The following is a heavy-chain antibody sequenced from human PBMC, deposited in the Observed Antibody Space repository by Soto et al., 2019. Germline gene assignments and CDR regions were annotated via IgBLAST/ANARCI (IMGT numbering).Heavy chain of an antibody. CDR3: ARDPQTYGDPLFYYFDY. J-gene: IGHJ4*02. D-gene: IGHD4-17*01. V-gene: IGHV3-11*01. CDR2: ISSSGSTI. CDR1: GFTFSDYY. Sequence: GSLRLSCAASGFTFSDYYMSWIRQAPGKGLEWVSYISSSGSTIYYADSVKGRFTISRDNAKNSLYLQMNSLRAEDTAVYYCARDPQTYGDPLFYYFDYWGQGTLVTVSS.